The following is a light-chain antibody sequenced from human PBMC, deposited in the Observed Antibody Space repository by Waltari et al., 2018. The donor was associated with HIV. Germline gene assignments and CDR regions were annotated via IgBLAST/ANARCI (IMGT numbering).Light chain of an antibody. V-gene: IGLV2-23*02. CDR2: DVI. CDR3: CSFIGRSTLI. CDR1: SSDIGGYDF. Sequence: QSALTQPASVSGSPGQSITISCTGSSSDIGGYDFVSWYQQHPGKAPKLIIYDVIERPSGVSNRFSASKSGNTASLTISGLQPEDEADYYCCSFIGRSTLIFGGGIKVTVV. J-gene: IGLJ2*01.